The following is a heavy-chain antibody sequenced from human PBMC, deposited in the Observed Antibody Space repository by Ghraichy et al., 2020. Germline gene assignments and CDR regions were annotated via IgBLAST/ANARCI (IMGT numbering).Heavy chain of an antibody. Sequence: GGSLRLSCAASGFTFSSYAMSWVRQAPGKGLEWVSGISGRGHNTYYADSVKGRFTISRDNSKNTLFLQVNILRAEDTALYYCAKDGGDHTTMASPFYYGLDSWSKGTTFTVSS. D-gene: IGHD5-18*01. CDR2: ISGRGHNT. J-gene: IGHJ6*04. V-gene: IGHV3-23*01. CDR1: GFTFSSYA. CDR3: AKDGGDHTTMASPFYYGLDS.